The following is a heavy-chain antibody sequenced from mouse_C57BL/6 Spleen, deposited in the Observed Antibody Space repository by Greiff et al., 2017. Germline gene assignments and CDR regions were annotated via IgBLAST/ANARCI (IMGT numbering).Heavy chain of an antibody. J-gene: IGHJ3*01. CDR3: ATYGNYAWFAY. CDR2: ISYDGSN. D-gene: IGHD2-1*01. CDR1: GYSITSGYY. Sequence: EVKVEESGPGLVKPSQSLSLTCSVTGYSITSGYYWNWIRQFPGNKLEWMGYISYDGSNNYNPSLKNRISITRDTSKNQFFLKLNSVTTEDTATYYCATYGNYAWFAYWGQGTLVTVSA. V-gene: IGHV3-6*01.